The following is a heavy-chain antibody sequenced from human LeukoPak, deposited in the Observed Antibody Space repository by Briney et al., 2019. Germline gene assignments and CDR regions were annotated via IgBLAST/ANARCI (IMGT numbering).Heavy chain of an antibody. CDR1: GYTFTSYD. V-gene: IGHV1-8*01. Sequence: ASVKVSCKASGYTFTSYDISWVRQATGQGLEWMGWMNPNSGNTGYAQKFQGRVTMTRNTSISTAYMELSSLRSEDTAVYYCARLSVPVTAIDYWGQGTLVTVSS. D-gene: IGHD2-2*01. J-gene: IGHJ4*02. CDR3: ARLSVPVTAIDY. CDR2: MNPNSGNT.